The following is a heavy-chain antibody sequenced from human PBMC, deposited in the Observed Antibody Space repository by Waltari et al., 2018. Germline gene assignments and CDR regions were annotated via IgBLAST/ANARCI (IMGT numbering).Heavy chain of an antibody. CDR1: GGSLSGYY. D-gene: IGHD2-15*01. CDR3: AREVEEYYMDV. CDR2: INHSGST. V-gene: IGHV4-34*01. Sequence: QVQLQQWGAGLLKPSETLYLTCAVYGGSLSGYYWSWIRQPPGKGLEWIGEINHSGSTNYNPSLKSRVTISVDTSKNQFSLKLSSVTAADTAVYYCAREVEEYYMDVWGKGTTVTVSS. J-gene: IGHJ6*03.